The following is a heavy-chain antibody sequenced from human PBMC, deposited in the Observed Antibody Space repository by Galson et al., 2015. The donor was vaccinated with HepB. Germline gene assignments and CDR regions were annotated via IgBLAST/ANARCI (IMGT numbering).Heavy chain of an antibody. D-gene: IGHD4/OR15-4a*01. CDR1: GFTFSSYG. CDR2: IWYDGSNK. J-gene: IGHJ3*02. Sequence: SLRLSCAASGFTFSSYGMHWVRQAPGKGLEWVAVIWYDGSNKYYADSVKGRFTISRDNSKNTLYLQMNSLRAEDTAVYYCATLTTNTDAFDIWGQGTMVTVSS. CDR3: ATLTTNTDAFDI. V-gene: IGHV3-33*01.